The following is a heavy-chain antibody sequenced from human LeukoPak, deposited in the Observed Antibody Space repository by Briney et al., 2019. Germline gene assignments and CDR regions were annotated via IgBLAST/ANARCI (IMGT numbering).Heavy chain of an antibody. CDR1: GYTFTSYG. Sequence: ASVKVSCKASGYTFTSYGINWVRQAPGQGLEWMGWISTYNGDTNYAQKFQGRVTMTRDMSTSTVYMELSSLRSEDTAVYYCARLWVAGSDAFDIWGQGTMVTVSS. J-gene: IGHJ3*02. CDR3: ARLWVAGSDAFDI. V-gene: IGHV1-18*01. D-gene: IGHD3-10*01. CDR2: ISTYNGDT.